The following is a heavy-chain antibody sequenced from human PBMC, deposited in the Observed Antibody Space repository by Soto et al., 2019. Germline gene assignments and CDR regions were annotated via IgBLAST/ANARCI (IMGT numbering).Heavy chain of an antibody. V-gene: IGHV4-31*03. CDR3: ARDYYGAESQYYYYGMEV. CDR1: GDRIAIGGYY. D-gene: IGHD2-21*01. CDR2: IYHSGGA. Sequence: TLPCTCIACGDRIAIGGYYCSWLRNQPRNGLEWIGYIYHSGGASYNPSLRGRAVISIDTSKNQFFLRMNAVTASDTATYYRARDYYGAESQYYYYGMEVWGQGTTVGVSS. J-gene: IGHJ6*02.